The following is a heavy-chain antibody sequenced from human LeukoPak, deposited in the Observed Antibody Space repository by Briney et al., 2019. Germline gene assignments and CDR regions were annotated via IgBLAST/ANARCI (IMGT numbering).Heavy chain of an antibody. J-gene: IGHJ4*02. Sequence: GGSLRLPCAASGFTFSSYSMNWVRQAPGKGLEWVSSISSSSSYIYYADSVKGRFTISRDNAKNSLYLQMNSLRAEDTAVYYYARGLAVAAPFDYWGQGTLVTVSS. V-gene: IGHV3-21*01. CDR1: GFTFSSYS. CDR3: ARGLAVAAPFDY. D-gene: IGHD6-19*01. CDR2: ISSSSSYI.